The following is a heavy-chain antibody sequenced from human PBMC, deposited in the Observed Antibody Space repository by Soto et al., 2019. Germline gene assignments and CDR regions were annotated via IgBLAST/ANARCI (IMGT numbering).Heavy chain of an antibody. Sequence: QGQLVQSGAEVKKPGASVTVSCKASGYTFTNFGISWVRQAPGQGLEWMGWISAYNGNTNYAQNFQGRVTMTTDTSPSTAYLELRSLRSDDTAVYYCARWGTTIDYWGQGTLVTVSS. D-gene: IGHD3-16*01. J-gene: IGHJ4*02. CDR1: GYTFTNFG. V-gene: IGHV1-18*01. CDR3: ARWGTTIDY. CDR2: ISAYNGNT.